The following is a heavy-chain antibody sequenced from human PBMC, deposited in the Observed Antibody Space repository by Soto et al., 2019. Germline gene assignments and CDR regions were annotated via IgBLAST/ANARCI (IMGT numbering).Heavy chain of an antibody. CDR2: ISGGGGTT. J-gene: IGHJ4*02. D-gene: IGHD6-19*01. CDR1: GFTFNIYA. Sequence: EVRLLESGGGLVQPGGSLRLSCAASGFTFNIYAMNWVRQAPGKGLEWVSSISGGGGTTYYADSMKGRFTISRDNSKSTLFLQMSSLRAEDTAVYYCAKGRGDNSGRRAYDYWGQGTLVTVSS. V-gene: IGHV3-23*01. CDR3: AKGRGDNSGRRAYDY.